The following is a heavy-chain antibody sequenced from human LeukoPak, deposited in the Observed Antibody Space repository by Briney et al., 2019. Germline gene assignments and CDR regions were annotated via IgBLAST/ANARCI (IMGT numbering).Heavy chain of an antibody. CDR3: ASLRPRDYYYGMDV. V-gene: IGHV4-4*07. CDR2: IYTSGST. CDR1: GGSISSYY. J-gene: IGHJ6*02. Sequence: SETLSLTCTVSGGSISSYYWSWIRQPPGKGLEWIGRIYTSGSTNYNPSLKSRVTMSVDTSKNQFSLKLSSVTAADTAVYYCASLRPRDYYYGMDVWGQGTTVTVSS.